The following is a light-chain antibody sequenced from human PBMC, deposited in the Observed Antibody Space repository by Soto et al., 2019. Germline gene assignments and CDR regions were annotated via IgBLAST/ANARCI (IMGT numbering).Light chain of an antibody. CDR1: QDISTY. CDR2: AAS. CDR3: QQYDNLPVT. Sequence: DIQMTQSPSSLSAFVGDRVTITCQASQDISTYVNWYQQKPGKTPNLLIYAASNLETRVPLRFSGSGSGTKFTLTISRLQSEDIGTYYCQQYDNLPVTFGPGTKVNVK. V-gene: IGKV1-33*01. J-gene: IGKJ3*01.